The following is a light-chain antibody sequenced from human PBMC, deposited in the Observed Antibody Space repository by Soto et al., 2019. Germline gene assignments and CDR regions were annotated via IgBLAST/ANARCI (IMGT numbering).Light chain of an antibody. CDR2: AAS. CDR1: QSISSY. J-gene: IGKJ5*01. Sequence: EIQMTQSPSSLSASVGDRVTITCRASQSISSYLNWYQQKPGKAPKLLIYAASSLQSGVTSRLSGSGSGTDVTLTIRSLQPEDCATDYGKQRYSTPITFGNGTRLEIK. V-gene: IGKV1-39*01. CDR3: KQRYSTPIT.